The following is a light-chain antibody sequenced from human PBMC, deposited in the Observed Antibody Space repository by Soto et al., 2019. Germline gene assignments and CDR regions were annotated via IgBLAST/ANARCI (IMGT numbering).Light chain of an antibody. Sequence: DIQMTQSPSSLSASVGDRVTITCRASQTISNYLNWYQQQPGKAPKLLIYAASSLQSGVPSRFSGSGSGTEFTLTISSLQSEDFAVYYCQQYDNWPLAFGGGTKVDIK. CDR3: QQYDNWPLA. J-gene: IGKJ4*01. CDR1: QTISNY. CDR2: AAS. V-gene: IGKV1-39*01.